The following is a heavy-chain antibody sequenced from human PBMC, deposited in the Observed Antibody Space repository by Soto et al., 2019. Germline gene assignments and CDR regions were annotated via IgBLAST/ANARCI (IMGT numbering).Heavy chain of an antibody. V-gene: IGHV4-59*01. CDR3: ARDTPAGRSFDY. CDR2: IYYSGST. D-gene: IGHD6-13*01. Sequence: SETLSLTCTVSGGSMSSYDLSWIRQPPGKGLEWIGYIYYSGSTKYNPSLKSRVTISVDTSKNQFSLNLNSVTGADTAVYYCARDTPAGRSFDYWGQGTLVTVSS. J-gene: IGHJ4*02. CDR1: GGSMSSYD.